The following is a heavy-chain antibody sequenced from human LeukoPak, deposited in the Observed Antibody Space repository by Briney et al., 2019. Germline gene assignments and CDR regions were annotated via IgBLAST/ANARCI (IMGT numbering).Heavy chain of an antibody. CDR2: INHSGST. V-gene: IGHV4-34*01. CDR1: GGSFSGYY. D-gene: IGHD3-22*01. CDR3: ARGFWYDTSAFSG. Sequence: SETLSLTYAVYGGSFSGYYWSWIRQPPGKGLEWIGEINHSGSTNYNPSLKSRVTISVDTSKNQFSLKLSSVTAADTAVYFCARGFWYDTSAFSGWGQGTLVTVSS. J-gene: IGHJ4*02.